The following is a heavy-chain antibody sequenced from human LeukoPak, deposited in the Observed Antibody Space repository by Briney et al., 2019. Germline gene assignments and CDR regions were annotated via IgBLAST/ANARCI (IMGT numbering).Heavy chain of an antibody. CDR1: GFIFSTYA. CDR2: ISGSGGST. Sequence: GGSLRLSCEASGFIFSTYAMSWVRQAPGKGLEWVSTISGSGGSTYYADSVKGRFTISRDNSKNTLYLQMNSLRAEDTAVYYCARDVEGFGFDYWGQGTLVTVSS. CDR3: ARDVEGFGFDY. D-gene: IGHD3-10*01. J-gene: IGHJ4*02. V-gene: IGHV3-23*01.